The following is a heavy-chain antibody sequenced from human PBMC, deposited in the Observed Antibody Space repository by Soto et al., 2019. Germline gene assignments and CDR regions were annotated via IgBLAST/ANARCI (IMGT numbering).Heavy chain of an antibody. Sequence: ASVKVSCKASGYTFTSYDINWVRQATGQGLEWMGWMNPNSGNTGYAQKFQGRVTMTRNTSISTAYMELSSLRSEDTAVYYCARYGVRGVNPYYYYGMDVWGQGTTVTVSS. CDR3: ARYGVRGVNPYYYYGMDV. CDR2: MNPNSGNT. CDR1: GYTFTSYD. V-gene: IGHV1-8*01. D-gene: IGHD3-10*01. J-gene: IGHJ6*02.